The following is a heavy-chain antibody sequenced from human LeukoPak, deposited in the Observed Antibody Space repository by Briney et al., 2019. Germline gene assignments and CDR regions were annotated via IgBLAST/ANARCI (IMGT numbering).Heavy chain of an antibody. Sequence: PSGTLSLTCTVSGGSISSSSYYWGWIRQPPGKGLEWIGSIYYSGSTYYNPSLKSRVTISVDTSKNQFSLKLSSVTAADTAVYYCARYMVQGVSIDYWGQGTLVTVSS. D-gene: IGHD3-10*01. CDR2: IYYSGST. V-gene: IGHV4-39*01. CDR3: ARYMVQGVSIDY. CDR1: GGSISSSSYY. J-gene: IGHJ4*02.